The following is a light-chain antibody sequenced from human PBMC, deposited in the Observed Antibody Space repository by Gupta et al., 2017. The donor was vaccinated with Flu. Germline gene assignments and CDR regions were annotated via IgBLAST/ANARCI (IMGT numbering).Light chain of an antibody. Sequence: QSALTQPASVSGSPGQSITISCTGTSSDVGGYNYVSWYQQHPGKAPKLMIYEVSNRPSGVSNRFSGSKSGNTASLTISGRQAEDEADYYCSSDTSSSTGVFGGGTKLTVL. V-gene: IGLV2-14*01. J-gene: IGLJ3*02. CDR1: SSDVGGYNY. CDR3: SSDTSSSTGV. CDR2: EVS.